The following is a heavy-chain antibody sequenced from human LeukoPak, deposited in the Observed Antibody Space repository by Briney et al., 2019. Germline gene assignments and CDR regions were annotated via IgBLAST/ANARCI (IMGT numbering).Heavy chain of an antibody. V-gene: IGHV4-59*01. J-gene: IGHJ6*03. CDR3: AREGAGSYGFRYIDV. CDR1: NGSMISYY. CDR2: IYYGGGT. Sequence: SETLSLTCTVSNGSMISYYWSWLRQPPGKGLEWMGYIYYGGGTNYNPSLKSRVTILVDTSKNQFSLKLSSVTAADTAVYYCAREGAGSYGFRYIDVWGKGTTVTVSS. D-gene: IGHD5-18*01.